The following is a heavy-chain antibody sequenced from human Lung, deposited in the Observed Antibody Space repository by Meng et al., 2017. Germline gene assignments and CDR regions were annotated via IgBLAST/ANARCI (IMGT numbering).Heavy chain of an antibody. J-gene: IGHJ4*02. CDR1: GGSFIYYY. D-gene: IGHD4-11*01. CDR3: ARGPTTMAHDFDY. V-gene: IGHV4-34*01. Sequence: PHPCGGWPLNASEARSLTCLVSGGSFIYYYWSWIRQPPGKGLEWIGEINHSGSTNYNPSLESRATISVDTSQNNLSLKLSSVTAADSAVYYCARGPTTMAHDFDYWGQGTLVTVSS. CDR2: INHSGST.